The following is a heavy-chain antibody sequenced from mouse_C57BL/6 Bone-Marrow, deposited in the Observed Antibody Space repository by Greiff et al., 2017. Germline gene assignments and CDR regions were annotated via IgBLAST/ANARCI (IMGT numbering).Heavy chain of an antibody. CDR1: GYTFTSYG. V-gene: IGHV1-81*01. Sequence: VKVVESGAELARPGASVKLSCKASGYTFTSYGISWVKQRTGQGLEWIGEIYPRSGNTYYNEKFKGKATLTADKSSSTAYMELRSLTSEDSAVYFCARWGYGSSYYFDYWGQGTTLTVSS. CDR2: IYPRSGNT. J-gene: IGHJ2*01. D-gene: IGHD1-1*01. CDR3: ARWGYGSSYYFDY.